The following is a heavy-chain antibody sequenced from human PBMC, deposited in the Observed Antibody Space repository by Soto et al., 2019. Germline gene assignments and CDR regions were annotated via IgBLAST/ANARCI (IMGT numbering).Heavy chain of an antibody. V-gene: IGHV1-69*02. J-gene: IGHJ6*02. D-gene: IGHD1-26*01. Sequence: QVQLVQSGAEVKKPGSSVKVSCKASGGTFSSYTISWVRQAPGQGLEWMGRIIPILGIANYAQKFQGRVTINADNSTSTAYMELSSLSSEDTAVYYCATLWELDYGMDVWGQGTTVTVSS. CDR2: IIPILGIA. CDR3: ATLWELDYGMDV. CDR1: GGTFSSYT.